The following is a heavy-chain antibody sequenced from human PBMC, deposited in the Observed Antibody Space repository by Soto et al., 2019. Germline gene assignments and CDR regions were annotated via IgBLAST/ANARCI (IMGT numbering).Heavy chain of an antibody. CDR1: GDSVSRYH. J-gene: IGHJ5*02. D-gene: IGHD4-17*01. CDR2: VSTTAGT. V-gene: IGHV4-4*08. Sequence: QVRLQESGPGLVKPSETLSLTCSVSGDSVSRYHWNWVRQSPGQGLEWIGFVSTTAGTVYNPSLASRVDVSLDTSKNQFSLTLTSVTAADTAVYYCARRIAMAAVTLGGDNWLDPWGQGTLVVVSS. CDR3: ARRIAMAAVTLGGDNWLDP.